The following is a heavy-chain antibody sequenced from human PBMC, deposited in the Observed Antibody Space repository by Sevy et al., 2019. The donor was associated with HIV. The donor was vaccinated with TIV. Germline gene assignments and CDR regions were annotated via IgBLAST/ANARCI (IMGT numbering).Heavy chain of an antibody. J-gene: IGHJ6*02. CDR1: GFTFSDYY. D-gene: IGHD5-18*01. V-gene: IGHV3-11*01. CDR3: VRDNRGYSYGYYYYGMDV. CDR2: ISSSGSTI. Sequence: GGSLRLSCAASGFTFSDYYMSWIRQAPGKGLEWVSYISSSGSTIYYADSVKGRFTISRDNAKNSLYLQMNSLRAEDTAVYYCVRDNRGYSYGYYYYGMDVWGLGTTVTVSS.